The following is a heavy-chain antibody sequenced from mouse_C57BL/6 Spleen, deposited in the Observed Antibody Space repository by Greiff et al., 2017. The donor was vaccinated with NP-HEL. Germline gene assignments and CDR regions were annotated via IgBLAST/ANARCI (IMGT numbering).Heavy chain of an antibody. D-gene: IGHD1-1*01. CDR2: IWTGGGT. Sequence: QVQLQQSGPGLVAPSQSLSITCTVSGFSLTSYAISWVRQPPGKGLEWLGVIWTGGGTNYNSALKSRLSISKDNSKSQVFLKMNSLQTDDTARYYCARLITTVVGGDAMDYWGQGTSVTVSS. J-gene: IGHJ4*01. V-gene: IGHV2-9-1*01. CDR1: GFSLTSYA. CDR3: ARLITTVVGGDAMDY.